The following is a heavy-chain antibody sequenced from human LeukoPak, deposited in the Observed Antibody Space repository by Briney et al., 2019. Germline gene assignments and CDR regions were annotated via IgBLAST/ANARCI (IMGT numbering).Heavy chain of an antibody. CDR3: ARPSLDYGGIAAFDF. CDR2: IYYSGST. Sequence: ETESLTCTGSGGSISSYYWSWIRQPPGKGLEWIGFIYYSGSTNYNPSLKSRVTISVDTSKNQFSLKLSSVTAADTAVYYCARPSLDYGGIAAFDFWGQGTLVTVSS. CDR1: GGSISSYY. D-gene: IGHD4-23*01. J-gene: IGHJ3*01. V-gene: IGHV4-59*08.